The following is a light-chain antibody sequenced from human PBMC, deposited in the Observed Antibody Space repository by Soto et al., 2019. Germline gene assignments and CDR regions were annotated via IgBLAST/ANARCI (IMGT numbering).Light chain of an antibody. J-gene: IGKJ4*01. Sequence: AIPLTQSPSSLSASVGDRVIITCRASQGINSAFAWYQQKSGKTPKLLIYDASSLESGVPSRFSGSGSGTDFTLTISSLQPEDFATYYCQQFHSYPLTFGGGTKVMIK. V-gene: IGKV1-13*02. CDR1: QGINSA. CDR2: DAS. CDR3: QQFHSYPLT.